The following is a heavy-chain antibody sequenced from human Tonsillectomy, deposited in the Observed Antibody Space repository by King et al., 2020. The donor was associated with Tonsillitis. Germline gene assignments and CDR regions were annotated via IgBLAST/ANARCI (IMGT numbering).Heavy chain of an antibody. D-gene: IGHD6-19*01. Sequence: VQLQQWGAGLLKPSETLSLTCAVFGGSFSGYYWSWIRQPPGKGLEWIGEINHSENTNYNPSLESRVTISVDTSKNQFSLKLSSVTAADTAVYYCARGGGIAVAAKDYWGQGTLVTVSS. CDR3: ARGGGIAVAAKDY. J-gene: IGHJ4*02. CDR2: INHSENT. V-gene: IGHV4-34*01. CDR1: GGSFSGYY.